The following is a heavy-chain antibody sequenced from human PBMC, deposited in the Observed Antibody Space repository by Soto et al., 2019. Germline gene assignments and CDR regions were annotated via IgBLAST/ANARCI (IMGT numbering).Heavy chain of an antibody. CDR2: IYHSGST. J-gene: IGHJ6*02. V-gene: IGHV4-4*02. CDR3: AGTNNIAARFPVMDV. Sequence: XETLSLTCAVSGGSTRSSNWWTWVRQPPGKGLEWIGEIYHSGSTNYNPSLKRRVSISVDKSKKQFSLKVNSVTAADTAVYYCAGTNNIAARFPVMDVWGQGTTVTVSS. D-gene: IGHD6-6*01. CDR1: GGSTRSSNW.